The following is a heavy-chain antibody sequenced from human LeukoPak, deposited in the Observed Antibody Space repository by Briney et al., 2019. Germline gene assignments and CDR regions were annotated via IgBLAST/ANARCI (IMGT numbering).Heavy chain of an antibody. Sequence: GGSLRLSCAASGFTVSSNYMSWVRQAPGKGLEWVSVIYSGGSTYYADSVKGRFTISRDNAKNSLYLQMNSLRAEDTAVYFCSRNPTAYNWFDPWGQGTLVTVSS. CDR3: SRNPTAYNWFDP. V-gene: IGHV3-53*01. J-gene: IGHJ5*02. D-gene: IGHD1-14*01. CDR1: GFTVSSNY. CDR2: IYSGGST.